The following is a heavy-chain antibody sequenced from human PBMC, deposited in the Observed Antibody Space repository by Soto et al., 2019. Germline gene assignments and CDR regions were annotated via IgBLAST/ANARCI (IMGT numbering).Heavy chain of an antibody. CDR1: GFSLSTSGVG. D-gene: IGHD3-16*01. V-gene: IGHV2-5*02. Sequence: QSGPTLVNPTQTLTLTCTFSGFSLSTSGVGVGWIRQPPEKALEWLALIYWDDDKRYNPSLNSRLSITKDTSKNQVVLTMTYMDPVDTATYYCAHRLLYVIRWHWGNIDYRGPGTQVTVSS. J-gene: IGHJ4*02. CDR3: AHRLLYVIRWHWGNIDY. CDR2: IYWDDDK.